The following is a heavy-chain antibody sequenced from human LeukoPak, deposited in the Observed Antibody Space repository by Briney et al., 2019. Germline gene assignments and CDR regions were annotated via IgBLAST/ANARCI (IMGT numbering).Heavy chain of an antibody. D-gene: IGHD3-22*01. CDR2: IYYSGST. J-gene: IGHJ4*02. CDR3: AREAYYYDSSGKVDY. CDR1: RGYISSSSYY. V-gene: IGHV4-39*07. Sequence: NPSETLFLTCTVSRGYISSSSYYSGWIRQPPGKGLEWLGSIYYSGSTYYNPSLKSRVTISVDTSKNQFSLKLSSVTAADTAVYYCAREAYYYDSSGKVDYWGQGTLVTVSS.